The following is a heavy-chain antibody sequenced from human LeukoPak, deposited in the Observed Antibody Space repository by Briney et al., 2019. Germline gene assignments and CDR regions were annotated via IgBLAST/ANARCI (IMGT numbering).Heavy chain of an antibody. D-gene: IGHD7-27*01. V-gene: IGHV1-2*06. CDR2: VNSDSGDT. CDR3: ARDLYSTPHWGLDY. J-gene: IGHJ4*02. CDR1: GYTFIGYF. Sequence: KPGASVKVSCKTSGYTFIGYFIHWVRQAPGQGLEWMGRVNSDSGDTNYAQHFQGRVTMTRDTSITTAYMELSSLTSDDTAVYYCARDLYSTPHWGLDYWGLGTLVTVSS.